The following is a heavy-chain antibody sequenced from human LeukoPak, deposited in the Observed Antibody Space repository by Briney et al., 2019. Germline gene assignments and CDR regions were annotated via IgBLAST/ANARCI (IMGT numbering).Heavy chain of an antibody. J-gene: IGHJ5*02. CDR1: GGSISSYY. CDR3: ARSGYCSGGSCYDP. D-gene: IGHD2-15*01. Sequence: PSETLSLTCTVSGGSISSYYWSWIRQPPGKGLEWIGYIYTSGSTNYNPSLKSRVTISVDTSKNQFSLKLSSVTAADTAVYYCARSGYCSGGSCYDPWGQGTLVTVSS. V-gene: IGHV4-4*09. CDR2: IYTSGST.